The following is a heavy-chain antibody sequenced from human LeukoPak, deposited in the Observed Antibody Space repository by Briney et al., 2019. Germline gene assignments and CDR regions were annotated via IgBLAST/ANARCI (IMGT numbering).Heavy chain of an antibody. J-gene: IGHJ5*02. Sequence: GESLKISCKGSGYRFTSYWIGWVRQMPGKGLEWMGIIYPGDSDTTYSPSFQGQVTISVDNSTTTAYLQWSSLKASDTAMYYCARHPYSTYCTNSDSYRWFDPWGQGTLVTVSS. CDR2: IYPGDSDT. V-gene: IGHV5-51*01. D-gene: IGHD2-8*01. CDR1: GYRFTSYW. CDR3: ARHPYSTYCTNSDSYRWFDP.